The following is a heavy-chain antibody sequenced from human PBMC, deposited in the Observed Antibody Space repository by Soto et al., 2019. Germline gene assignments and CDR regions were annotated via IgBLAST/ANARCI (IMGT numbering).Heavy chain of an antibody. J-gene: IGHJ4*02. D-gene: IGHD3-3*01. Sequence: EVQLLESGGGLLQPGGSLRLSCAASGFTFSDYAMTWVRQAPGKGLEWVSTITDSGGATYYADSVEGRVTISRDNSMDTLFLEMNRLRADDTAVYYCARGHPRLITIFGVDYWGQGTLVTVSS. CDR3: ARGHPRLITIFGVDY. V-gene: IGHV3-23*01. CDR2: ITDSGGAT. CDR1: GFTFSDYA.